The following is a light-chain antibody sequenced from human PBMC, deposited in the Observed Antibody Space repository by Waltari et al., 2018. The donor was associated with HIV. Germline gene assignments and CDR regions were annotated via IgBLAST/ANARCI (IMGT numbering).Light chain of an antibody. CDR3: QQYNTWPQT. Sequence: DIEMTQSPATLSVSPGERVTLSCRANQRVTTNLAWYQQKPGQAPRLLIYGTSTRATGCPGRFRGSVSGTEFTLSISSLQSEDFAVYYCQQYNTWPQTFGQGTRVEI. CDR1: QRVTTN. V-gene: IGKV3-15*01. CDR2: GTS. J-gene: IGKJ1*01.